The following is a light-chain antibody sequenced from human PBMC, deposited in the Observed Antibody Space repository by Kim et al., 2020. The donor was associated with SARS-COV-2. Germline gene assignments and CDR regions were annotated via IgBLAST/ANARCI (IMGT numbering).Light chain of an antibody. CDR3: QAWDSSTAWV. J-gene: IGLJ3*02. CDR1: KLGDKY. CDR2: QDS. V-gene: IGLV3-1*01. Sequence: VSPGQKASSTCSGDKLGDKYACWYQQKQGQPPVLVIYQDSKRPSGIPERFSGANSGNTAALTTSGTQAMDEADYYCQAWDSSTAWVFGGGTQLTVL.